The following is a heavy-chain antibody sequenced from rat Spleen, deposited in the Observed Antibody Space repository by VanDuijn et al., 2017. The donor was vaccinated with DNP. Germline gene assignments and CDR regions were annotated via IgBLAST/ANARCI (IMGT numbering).Heavy chain of an antibody. Sequence: EVQLVESGGGLVQPGRSLKLSCAASGFSFSYYYMAWVRQAPTKDLEWVAYIRYDGGGTKYADSVKGRFTISRDNAKNTLYLQMNSLRSEDMATYYCVRWNSGHFDYWGQGVMVTVYS. CDR1: GFSFSYYY. V-gene: IGHV5-22*01. J-gene: IGHJ2*01. CDR2: IRYDGGGT. D-gene: IGHD4-3*01. CDR3: VRWNSGHFDY.